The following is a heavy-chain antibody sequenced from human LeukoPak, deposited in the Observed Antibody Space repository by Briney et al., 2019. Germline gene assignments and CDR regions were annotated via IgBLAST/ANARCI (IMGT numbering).Heavy chain of an antibody. CDR2: ISYDGSNK. V-gene: IGHV3-30-3*01. J-gene: IGHJ6*03. CDR3: ASVPTPGGFYYYYMDV. D-gene: IGHD3-16*01. CDR1: GFTFSSYA. Sequence: PGGSLRLSCAASGFTFSSYAMHWVRQAPGKGLEWVAVISYDGSNKYYADSVKGRFTISRDNSKNTLYLQMNSLRAEDTAVYCCASVPTPGGFYYYYMDVWGKGTTVTVSS.